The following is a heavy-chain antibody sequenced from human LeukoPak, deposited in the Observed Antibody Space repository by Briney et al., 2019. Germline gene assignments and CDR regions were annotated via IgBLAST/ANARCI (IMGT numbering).Heavy chain of an antibody. Sequence: GGSLRLSCVVSGFTFSRYGMSWVRQAPGKGLEWVSAISGSGGSTYYADSVKGRFTISRDNSKNTLYLQMNSLRAEDTAVYYCAKLEDIVVVVAATGSGHAFDIWGQGTMVTVSS. CDR1: GFTFSRYG. CDR3: AKLEDIVVVVAATGSGHAFDI. D-gene: IGHD2-15*01. V-gene: IGHV3-23*01. J-gene: IGHJ3*02. CDR2: ISGSGGST.